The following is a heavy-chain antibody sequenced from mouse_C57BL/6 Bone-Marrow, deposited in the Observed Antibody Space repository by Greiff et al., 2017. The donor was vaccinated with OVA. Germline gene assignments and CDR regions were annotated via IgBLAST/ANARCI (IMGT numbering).Heavy chain of an antibody. Sequence: VQLKESGPGLVKPSQSLSLTCSVTGYSITSGYYWNWIRQFPGNKLEWMGYISYDGSNNYNPSLKNRISITRDTSKNQFFLKLNSVTTEDTATYYCAREGYYGLYFDYWGQGTTLTVSS. D-gene: IGHD1-1*01. CDR3: AREGYYGLYFDY. J-gene: IGHJ2*01. CDR1: GYSITSGYY. V-gene: IGHV3-6*01. CDR2: ISYDGSN.